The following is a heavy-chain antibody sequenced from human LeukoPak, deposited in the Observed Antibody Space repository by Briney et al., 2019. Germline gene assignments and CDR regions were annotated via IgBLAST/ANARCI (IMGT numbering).Heavy chain of an antibody. V-gene: IGHV1-46*01. CDR2: INPRGGST. Sequence: VASVKVSCKASGYTFTSHYMHWVRQAPGQGLEWMGVINPRGGSTTYAQKFQGRVTMTRDTSTSTVYMELSSLRSEDTAVYYCARVVWDCSGGSCYSEATRQGDWYFDLWGRGTLVSVSS. CDR1: GYTFTSHY. J-gene: IGHJ2*01. CDR3: ARVVWDCSGGSCYSEATRQGDWYFDL. D-gene: IGHD2-15*01.